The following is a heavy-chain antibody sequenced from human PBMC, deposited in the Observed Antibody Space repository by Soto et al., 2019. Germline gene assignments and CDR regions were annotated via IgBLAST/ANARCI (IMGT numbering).Heavy chain of an antibody. CDR2: INPSDGRT. V-gene: IGHV1-46*01. Sequence: ASVKVSCKASGYPFTSYHMHWVRQAPGQGLEWMGLINPSDGRTRYAQKFEGRVTMTSDTSTTIVYMELSSLRSEDTAVYYCARAREYSFGYTYFDPWGPGTMVTVYS. J-gene: IGHJ5*02. CDR3: ARAREYSFGYTYFDP. D-gene: IGHD5-18*01. CDR1: GYPFTSYH.